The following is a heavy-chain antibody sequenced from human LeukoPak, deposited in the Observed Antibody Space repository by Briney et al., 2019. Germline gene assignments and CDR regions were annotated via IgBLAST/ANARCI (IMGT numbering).Heavy chain of an antibody. CDR1: GFAVSSHY. CDR2: IYGGGST. J-gene: IGHJ4*02. V-gene: IGHV3-53*01. D-gene: IGHD6-19*01. CDR3: AKPLNIGWYYFDY. Sequence: GGSLRLSCAASGFAVSSHYMSWVRQAPGKGLEWVSVIYGGGSTYYADFVKGRFTISRDNAKNSLYLQMNSLRAEDTAVYYCAKPLNIGWYYFDYWGQGTLVTVSS.